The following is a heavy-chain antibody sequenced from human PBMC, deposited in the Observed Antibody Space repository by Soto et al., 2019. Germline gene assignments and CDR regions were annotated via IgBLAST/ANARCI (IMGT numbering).Heavy chain of an antibody. J-gene: IGHJ6*02. CDR3: ARAGWFAYYYYGMDV. V-gene: IGHV1-69*13. Sequence: ASVKVSCKASGGTFSSYAISWVRQAPGQGLEWMGGIIPIFGTANYAQKFQGRVTITADESTSTAYMELSSLRSEDTAVYYCARAGWFAYYYYGMDVWGQGTTVTVSS. CDR1: GGTFSSYA. CDR2: IIPIFGTA. D-gene: IGHD6-19*01.